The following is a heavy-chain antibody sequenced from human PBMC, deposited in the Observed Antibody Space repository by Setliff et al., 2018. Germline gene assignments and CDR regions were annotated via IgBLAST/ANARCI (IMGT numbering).Heavy chain of an antibody. V-gene: IGHV4-61*09. D-gene: IGHD3-22*01. Sequence: SETLSLTCTVSGDSISSRRSYWGWFRQPAGKGLEWIGQIYTSWSTNYNPSLKSRVTISLDTSKNQFSLSLSSVTAADTAVYYCARAPRYFDSTGSYFDFWGQGTLVTVSS. CDR3: ARAPRYFDSTGSYFDF. CDR2: IYTSWST. J-gene: IGHJ4*02. CDR1: GDSISSRRSY.